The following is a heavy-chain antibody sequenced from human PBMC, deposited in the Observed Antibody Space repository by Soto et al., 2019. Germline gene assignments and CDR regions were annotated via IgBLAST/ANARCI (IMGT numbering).Heavy chain of an antibody. CDR2: IYYSGTT. CDR1: GDSITSNSYF. J-gene: IGHJ4*02. V-gene: IGHV4-39*01. CDR3: ARHFSVDYIDY. Sequence: QLQLQESGPGLVKPSETLSLTCTVSGDSITSNSYFWAWIRQPPGKGLEWIGSIYYSGTTYYNPSLKSRVTIALHRSKNQFSLTLSSVTAAAPAVYYCARHFSVDYIDYWGQGALVTVSS.